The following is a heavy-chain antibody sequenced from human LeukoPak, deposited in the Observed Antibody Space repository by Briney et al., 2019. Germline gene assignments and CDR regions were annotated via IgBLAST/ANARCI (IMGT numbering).Heavy chain of an antibody. J-gene: IGHJ6*02. CDR2: ISYDGSNK. CDR1: GFEFYEYP. D-gene: IGHD3-16*01. Sequence: GGSLRLSCVASGFEFYEYPMMWVRQAPGKGLEWVAVISYDGSNKYYADSVKGRFTISRDNSKNTLYLQMNSLRAEDTAVYYCAKDGGKSYGMDVWGQGTTVTVSS. CDR3: AKDGGKSYGMDV. V-gene: IGHV3-30*18.